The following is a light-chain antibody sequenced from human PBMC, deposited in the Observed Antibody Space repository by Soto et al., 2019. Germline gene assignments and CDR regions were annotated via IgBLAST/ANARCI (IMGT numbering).Light chain of an antibody. CDR2: DAS. CDR3: QQYSSSRT. CDR1: QGVSSNY. J-gene: IGKJ1*01. V-gene: IGKV3-20*01. Sequence: VFTPSPGTPSLSSGGRATLSCRASQGVSSNYLAWYQQKPGQVPRLLIYDASRRATGIPDRFSGSGSGTDFTLTISRLEPEDSAVYYCQQYSSSRTFGQGTKVDI.